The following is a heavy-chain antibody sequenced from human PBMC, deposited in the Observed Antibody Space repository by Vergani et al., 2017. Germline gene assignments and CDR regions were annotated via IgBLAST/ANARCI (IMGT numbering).Heavy chain of an antibody. Sequence: EVQLLESGGGLVQPGGSLRLSCAASGFTFSSYAMSWVRQAPGKGLEWVSAISVSGGSTYYADSVKGRFTISRDNSKNTLYLQMNSLRAEDTAVYYCAKLYCSSTSCYPHNWFDPWGQGTLVTVSS. D-gene: IGHD2-2*01. V-gene: IGHV3-23*01. J-gene: IGHJ5*02. CDR2: ISVSGGST. CDR3: AKLYCSSTSCYPHNWFDP. CDR1: GFTFSSYA.